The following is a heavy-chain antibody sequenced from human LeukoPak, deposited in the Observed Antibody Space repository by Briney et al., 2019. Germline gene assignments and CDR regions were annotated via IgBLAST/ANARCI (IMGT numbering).Heavy chain of an antibody. J-gene: IGHJ4*02. CDR3: ARAYSSGWSAPHYYFDY. CDR1: GGSFSGYQ. Sequence: SETLSLTYAVYGGSFSGYQWSWIRQSPGKGLEWIGKIDHSGSSNYSPSLRSRVTISVHTSRSQFSLKLRSVTAADTAVYYCARAYSSGWSAPHYYFDYWGQGTLVTVSS. V-gene: IGHV4-34*01. CDR2: IDHSGSS. D-gene: IGHD6-19*01.